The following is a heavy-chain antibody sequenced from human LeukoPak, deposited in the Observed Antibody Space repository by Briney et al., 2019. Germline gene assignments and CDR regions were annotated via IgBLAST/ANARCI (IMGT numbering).Heavy chain of an antibody. CDR1: GYTFAGYY. V-gene: IGHV1-2*02. Sequence: ASVKVSCKXSGYTFAGYYMHWVRQAPGQGLGGRGWINPNSGGTNYAQKFQGRVTMTRDTSISTAYMELSRLRSDDTAVYYCARVSSGWYYDYWGQGTLVTVSS. J-gene: IGHJ4*02. CDR2: INPNSGGT. CDR3: ARVSSGWYYDY. D-gene: IGHD6-19*01.